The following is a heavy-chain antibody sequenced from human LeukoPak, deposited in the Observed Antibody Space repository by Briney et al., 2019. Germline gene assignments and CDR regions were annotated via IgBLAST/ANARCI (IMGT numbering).Heavy chain of an antibody. Sequence: GGSLRLSCAASGFTFSSYAMSWVRQAPGKGLEWVGFIRSKAYGGTTEYAASVKGRFTISRDDSKSIAYLQMNSLKTEDTAVYYCTRAYDFWSGYRGHFDYWGQGTLVTVSS. CDR1: GFTFSSYA. CDR3: TRAYDFWSGYRGHFDY. J-gene: IGHJ4*02. V-gene: IGHV3-49*04. CDR2: IRSKAYGGTT. D-gene: IGHD3-3*01.